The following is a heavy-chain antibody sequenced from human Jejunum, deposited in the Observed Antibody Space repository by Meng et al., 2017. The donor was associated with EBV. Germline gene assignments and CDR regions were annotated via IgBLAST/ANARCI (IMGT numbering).Heavy chain of an antibody. CDR3: TREWGADY. CDR1: GFTFSGHA. J-gene: IGHJ4*02. D-gene: IGHD3-16*01. Sequence: QVQCVEAGGGVVQPGRSLRLSCAASGFTFSGHAMQWVRQAPGKGLKWVALISNDGNNKYYADSVKGRFTISRDNSKNTLYLQMNSLRVDDTALYYCTREWGADYWGQGTLVTVSS. V-gene: IGHV3-30-3*01. CDR2: ISNDGNNK.